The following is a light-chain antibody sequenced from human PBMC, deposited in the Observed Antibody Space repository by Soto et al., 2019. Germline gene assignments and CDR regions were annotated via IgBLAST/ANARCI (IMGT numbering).Light chain of an antibody. CDR1: QSVSSN. CDR2: GAS. CDR3: HQYGSSSWT. J-gene: IGKJ1*01. V-gene: IGKV3-15*01. Sequence: EIVMTQSPATLSVSPGERATLSCRASQSVSSNLAWYQQKPGQAPRLPIYGASTRATGIPARFSGSGSGTDFTLTISRLEPEDFAVYYCHQYGSSSWTFGQGTKVDI.